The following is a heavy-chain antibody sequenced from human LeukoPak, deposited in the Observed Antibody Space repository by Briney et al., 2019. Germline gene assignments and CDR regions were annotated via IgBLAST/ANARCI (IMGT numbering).Heavy chain of an antibody. CDR1: GYTFTSDG. CDR3: ARTYYYDSSGYYPFDY. D-gene: IGHD3-22*01. V-gene: IGHV1-18*01. J-gene: IGHJ4*02. Sequence: ASVKVSCKASGYTFTSDGISWVRQAPGQGLEWVGWISAYNGNTNYAQKLQGRVTMTTDTSTSTAYMELRSLRSDDTAVYYCARTYYYDSSGYYPFDYWGQGTLVTVSS. CDR2: ISAYNGNT.